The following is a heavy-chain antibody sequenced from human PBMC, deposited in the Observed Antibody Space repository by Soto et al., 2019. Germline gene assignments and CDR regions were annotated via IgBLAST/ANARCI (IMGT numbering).Heavy chain of an antibody. CDR3: ARVIGGSGWSDAFDC. D-gene: IGHD6-19*01. CDR1: WHPLTNYS. Sequence: ASMKGSRQASWHPLTNYSMHWVGPAPRQRLEWMGWINAGNGNTKYSQKFQGRVTITRDTSASTAYMELSSLRSEDTAVYYCARVIGGSGWSDAFDCWGQGTLVTVSS. CDR2: INAGNGNT. J-gene: IGHJ4*02. V-gene: IGHV1-3*01.